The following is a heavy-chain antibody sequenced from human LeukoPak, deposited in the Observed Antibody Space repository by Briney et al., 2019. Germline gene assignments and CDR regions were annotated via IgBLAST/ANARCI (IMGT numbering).Heavy chain of an antibody. D-gene: IGHD3-10*01. Sequence: SETLSLTCTVSGSSISSYYWSWIRQPPGKGLEWIGYIYYSGSTNYNPPPKSRVTILVDTSKNQFSLKLSSVTAADTAVYYCARGIKYYYGSGTYHYFDYWGQGTLVTVSS. J-gene: IGHJ4*02. CDR3: ARGIKYYYGSGTYHYFDY. V-gene: IGHV4-59*01. CDR2: IYYSGST. CDR1: GSSISSYY.